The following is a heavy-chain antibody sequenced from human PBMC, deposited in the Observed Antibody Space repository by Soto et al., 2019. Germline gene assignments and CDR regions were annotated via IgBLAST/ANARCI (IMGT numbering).Heavy chain of an antibody. CDR3: ARAVAAGEKWFDP. CDR2: IYYSGST. V-gene: IGHV4-59*01. D-gene: IGHD6-13*01. Sequence: QVQLQESGPGLVKPSETLSLTCTVSGGSISSYYWSWIRQPPGKGLEWIGYIYYSGSTNYNPSLKSRVTIPVDTSKNQFSLKLSSVTAADTAVYYCARAVAAGEKWFDPWGQGTLVTVSS. CDR1: GGSISSYY. J-gene: IGHJ5*02.